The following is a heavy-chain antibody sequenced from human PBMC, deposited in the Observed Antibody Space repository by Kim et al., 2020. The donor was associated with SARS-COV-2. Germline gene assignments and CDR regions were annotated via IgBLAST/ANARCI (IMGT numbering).Heavy chain of an antibody. D-gene: IGHD3-22*01. Sequence: SLKTRLTISKDTSKNQVVLTMTNMDPVDTATYYCARMGDLYDSSGYYFDYWGQGTLVTVSS. V-gene: IGHV2-70*01. J-gene: IGHJ4*02. CDR3: ARMGDLYDSSGYYFDY.